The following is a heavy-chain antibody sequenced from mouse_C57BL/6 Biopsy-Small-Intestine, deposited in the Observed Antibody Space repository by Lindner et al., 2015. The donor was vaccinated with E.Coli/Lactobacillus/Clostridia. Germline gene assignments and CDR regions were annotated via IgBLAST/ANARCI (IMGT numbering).Heavy chain of an antibody. J-gene: IGHJ2*01. CDR2: FHPYDDDT. CDR1: GYTFTTYP. CDR3: ARGRGNYVYYFDH. Sequence: VQLQESGAELVKPGASVKMSCKAFGYTFTTYPIEWMKQNHGKSLEWIGNFHPYDDDTKYNEKFKGKATLTVEKSSTTVYLELSRLTSDDSAVYYCARGRGNYVYYFDHWGQGTTLTVSS. D-gene: IGHD2-1*01. V-gene: IGHV1-47*01.